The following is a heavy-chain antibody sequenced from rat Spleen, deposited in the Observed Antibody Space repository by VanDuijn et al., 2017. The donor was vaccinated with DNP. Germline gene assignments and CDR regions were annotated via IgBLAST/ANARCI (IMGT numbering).Heavy chain of an antibody. Sequence: EVQLVESGGGLVQPGRSMKLSCAASGFTFSGYYMAWVRQAPTKGLEWVASISYDGGTTFYRDSVRGRFSISRDNAKNSLYLQMDSLRSEDTATYYCTTWGWLLGLDAWGQGTSVTVSS. D-gene: IGHD1-12*03. CDR3: TTWGWLLGLDA. V-gene: IGHV5-20*01. CDR1: GFTFSGYY. CDR2: ISYDGGTT. J-gene: IGHJ4*01.